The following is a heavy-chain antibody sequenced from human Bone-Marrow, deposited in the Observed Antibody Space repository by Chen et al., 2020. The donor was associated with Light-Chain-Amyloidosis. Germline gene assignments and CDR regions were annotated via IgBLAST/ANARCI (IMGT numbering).Heavy chain of an antibody. CDR1: GXXXPNYG. CDR2: IYPDDSDA. CDR3: ARRRDGYNFDY. Sequence: EVQLEQSGPEVKKPGESLKISCKGSGXXXPNYGVGWVRQMPGKGLEWMGVIYPDDSDARYSPSFERQVTISADKSITTAYLQWRRLKASXTAMYYCARRRDGYNFDYWGQGTLVXVSS. D-gene: IGHD5-12*01. J-gene: IGHJ4*02. V-gene: IGHV5-51*01.